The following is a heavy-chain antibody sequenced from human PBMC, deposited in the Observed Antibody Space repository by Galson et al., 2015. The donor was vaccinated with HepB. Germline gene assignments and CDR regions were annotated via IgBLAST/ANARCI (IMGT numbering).Heavy chain of an antibody. Sequence: SLRLSCAASGFNFSNYGMHWVRQAPGKGLEWVAVIWYDGSNKSYLDSVKGRFTISKHKSKNTLDLQMTSLRVEDTGLYYCARDGSFRGFDSWGQGTLVTVSS. J-gene: IGHJ4*02. CDR3: ARDGSFRGFDS. CDR1: GFNFSNYG. V-gene: IGHV3-33*01. D-gene: IGHD6-13*01. CDR2: IWYDGSNK.